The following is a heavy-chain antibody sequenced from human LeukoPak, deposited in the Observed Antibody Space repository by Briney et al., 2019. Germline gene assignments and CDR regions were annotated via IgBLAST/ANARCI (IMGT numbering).Heavy chain of an antibody. CDR3: ARENSGSYREFDY. D-gene: IGHD1-26*01. J-gene: IGHJ4*02. CDR1: GASISSYY. CDR2: IYTSGST. Sequence: PSETLSLTCTVPGASISSYYWSWLRQPAGKRLEWIGRIYTSGSTNYNASLKSRVSMSVDTSKNQFSLKLSSVTAADTAVFYCARENSGSYREFDYWGQGTLVTVSS. V-gene: IGHV4-4*07.